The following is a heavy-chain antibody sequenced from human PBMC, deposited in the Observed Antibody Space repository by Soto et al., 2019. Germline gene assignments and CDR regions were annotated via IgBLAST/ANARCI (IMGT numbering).Heavy chain of an antibody. CDR3: ARTPPLGYFDY. CDR1: GGSVSSGSYY. CDR2: IYHSGST. V-gene: IGHV4-30-4*01. Sequence: SETLSLTCTVSGGSVSSGSYYWNWIRQPPGKGLEWIGYIYHSGSTYYNPSLKSRVTISVDTSKNQFSLKLSSVTAADTAVYYCARTPPLGYFDYWGQGALVTVSS. J-gene: IGHJ4*02.